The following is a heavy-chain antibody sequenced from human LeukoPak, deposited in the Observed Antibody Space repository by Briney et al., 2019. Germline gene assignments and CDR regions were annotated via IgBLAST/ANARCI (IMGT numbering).Heavy chain of an antibody. Sequence: GGSLRLSCADSGFTFRRYSMNWARQAPGKGLEWVSYISSSSSTIYYADSVKGRFTISRDSGKNSLYLQMNGLRAEDTAVYYCARDFQGSYYYGMDVWGQGTTVIVSS. D-gene: IGHD2-15*01. CDR3: ARDFQGSYYYGMDV. CDR1: GFTFRRYS. V-gene: IGHV3-48*01. J-gene: IGHJ6*02. CDR2: ISSSSSTI.